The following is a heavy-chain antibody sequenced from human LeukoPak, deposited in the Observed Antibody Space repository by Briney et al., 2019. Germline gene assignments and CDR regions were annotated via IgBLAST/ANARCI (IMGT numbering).Heavy chain of an antibody. J-gene: IGHJ5*02. V-gene: IGHV3-43*01. CDR2: IMFDGSGI. CDR3: AKGTVTELQA. CDR1: GFTFDEYA. D-gene: IGHD1-7*01. Sequence: GESLRVSCAASGFTFDEYAMHWVRQTPGKRLEWVGLIMFDGSGIFYADSVKGRFAISRDNFKDSLYLQIHSLRIDDTALYYCAKGTVTELQAWGQGTLVTVSS.